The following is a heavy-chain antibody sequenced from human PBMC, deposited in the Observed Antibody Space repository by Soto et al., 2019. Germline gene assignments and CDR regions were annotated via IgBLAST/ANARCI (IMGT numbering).Heavy chain of an antibody. CDR1: GGSISSYY. J-gene: IGHJ4*02. V-gene: IGHV4-59*01. Sequence: SETLSLTCTVSGGSISSYYWSWIRQPPGKGLEWIGYIYYSGSTNYNPSLKSRVTISVDTSKNQFSLKLSSVTAADTAVYYCARDDGDYGFDYWGQGTLVSVSS. CDR3: ARDDGDYGFDY. CDR2: IYYSGST. D-gene: IGHD4-17*01.